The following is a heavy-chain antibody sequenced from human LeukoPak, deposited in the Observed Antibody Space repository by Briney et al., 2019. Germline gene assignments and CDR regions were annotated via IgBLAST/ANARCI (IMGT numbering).Heavy chain of an antibody. CDR1: GFTFSSYS. J-gene: IGHJ2*01. CDR3: ARASTSFLAYWYFDP. Sequence: GGSLRLSCAASGFTFSSYSMNGVRQAPGKGREGVSSISSNSSYIYYADSVKGRFTISRDNAKNSLYLQMNSLRAEDTAVYYCARASTSFLAYWYFDPWGRGTLVTVSS. V-gene: IGHV3-21*01. D-gene: IGHD4-11*01. CDR2: ISSNSSYI.